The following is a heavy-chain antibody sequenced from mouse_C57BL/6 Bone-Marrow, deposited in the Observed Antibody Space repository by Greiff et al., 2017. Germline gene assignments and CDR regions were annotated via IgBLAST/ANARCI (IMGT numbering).Heavy chain of an antibody. V-gene: IGHV1-61*01. CDR3: ARSYYEDYYAMDY. J-gene: IGHJ4*01. CDR1: GYTFTSYW. D-gene: IGHD1-1*01. Sequence: QVQLQQPGAELVRPGSSVKLSCKASGYTFTSYWMDWVKQRPGQGLEWIGNIYPSDSETHYNQKFKDKATLTVDKSSSTAYMQLSSLTSEDSAVYYCARSYYEDYYAMDYWGQGTSVTGSS. CDR2: IYPSDSET.